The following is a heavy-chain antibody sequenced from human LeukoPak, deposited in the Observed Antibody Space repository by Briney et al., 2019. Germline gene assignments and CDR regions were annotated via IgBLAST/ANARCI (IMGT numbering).Heavy chain of an antibody. CDR3: ARDFGYYYDSSGYYYSGAFDI. D-gene: IGHD3-22*01. CDR1: GFTFSSYW. V-gene: IGHV3-7*01. J-gene: IGHJ3*02. Sequence: GGSLRLSCAASGFTFSSYWMSWVRQAPGKGLEWVANIEEYGNEIHYVDSVRGRFTISRDNAKNSLYLQMNSLRAEDTAVYYCARDFGYYYDSSGYYYSGAFDIWGQGTMVTVSS. CDR2: IEEYGNEI.